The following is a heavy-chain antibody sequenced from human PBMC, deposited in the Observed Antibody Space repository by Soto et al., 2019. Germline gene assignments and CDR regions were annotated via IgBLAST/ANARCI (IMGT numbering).Heavy chain of an antibody. Sequence: QVQLVQSGPEVKKSGSSVKVSCTLSGVTFTTDTIRWLRRAPGQGLEWMGRIIPILGTGNYAQTFQGRVTITEDKSTKAEYMELSSLTSEDTAVYYCAREEGSNKMVTFPFYSLDVWGNGTTVTVSS. CDR1: GVTFTTDT. D-gene: IGHD2-21*02. CDR2: IIPILGTG. J-gene: IGHJ6*03. CDR3: AREEGSNKMVTFPFYSLDV. V-gene: IGHV1-69*08.